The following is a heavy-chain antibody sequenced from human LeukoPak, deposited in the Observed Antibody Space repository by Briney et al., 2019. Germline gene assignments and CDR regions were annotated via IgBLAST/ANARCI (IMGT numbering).Heavy chain of an antibody. CDR2: IHPDGSET. Sequence: GGSLRLSCEASGFTFSTYWMGWVRQAPGKGPEWVANIHPDGSETSYVDSVKGRFTISRDNAKNSLYLQMNSLRAEDTAVYYCARGESGRYFDWFDYWGQGTLVTVSS. D-gene: IGHD3-9*01. CDR3: ARGESGRYFDWFDY. J-gene: IGHJ4*02. V-gene: IGHV3-7*01. CDR1: GFTFSTYW.